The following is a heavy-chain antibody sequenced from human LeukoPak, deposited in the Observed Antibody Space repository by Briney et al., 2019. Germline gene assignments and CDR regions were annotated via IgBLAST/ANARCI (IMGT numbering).Heavy chain of an antibody. J-gene: IGHJ4*02. V-gene: IGHV4-4*02. D-gene: IGHD3-22*01. CDR3: AKEGGFYCPLDS. CDR2: VHLDGRT. CDR1: GGSVTSTYW. Sequence: PSETLSLTCDVSGGSVTSTYWGTWVRQPPGKGLEWIGEVHLDGRTNYNPSLKSRLIISVDLPENHISLKLTSVTAADTAVYYCAKEGGFYCPLDSSGQGTLVTVSS.